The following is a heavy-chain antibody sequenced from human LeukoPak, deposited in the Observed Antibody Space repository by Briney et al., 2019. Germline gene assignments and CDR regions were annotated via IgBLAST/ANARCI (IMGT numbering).Heavy chain of an antibody. D-gene: IGHD2-15*01. CDR3: ARRGGYSSGGSCCVYLDY. Sequence: ASVKVSCKASAYTFTGYYMHWVRQAPGQGLEGMGWINPNSGGTNYAQKFQGRVTMTRDTSISTAYMELSRLRSDDTAVYYCARRGGYSSGGSCCVYLDYWGQGTLVTVSS. CDR2: INPNSGGT. CDR1: AYTFTGYY. J-gene: IGHJ4*02. V-gene: IGHV1-2*02.